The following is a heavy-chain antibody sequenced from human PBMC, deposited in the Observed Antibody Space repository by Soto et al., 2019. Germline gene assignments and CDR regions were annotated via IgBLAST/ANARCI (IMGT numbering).Heavy chain of an antibody. V-gene: IGHV1-18*01. Sequence: QVQLVQSGAEVKKPGASVKVSCKASGYSFTHYGISWVRQAPGQGLEWMGWISTYNGNTYYAQNLQGRVTITTDTSTSTVDMELRSRRSDDTAVYYCARDQPFDRNYSCGIDVWGQGTTVTVSS. CDR3: ARDQPFDRNYSCGIDV. CDR2: ISTYNGNT. CDR1: GYSFTHYG. J-gene: IGHJ6*02.